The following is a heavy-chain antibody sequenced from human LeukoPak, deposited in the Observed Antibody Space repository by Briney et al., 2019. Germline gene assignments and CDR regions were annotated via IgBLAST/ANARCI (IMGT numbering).Heavy chain of an antibody. CDR3: ARDTFFSSSWYEGGIQYFYGMDV. D-gene: IGHD6-13*01. CDR2: IYYSGST. Sequence: SQTLSLTCTVSGGSISSGGYYWSWIRQHPGKGLEGIGDIYYSGSTYYHPSLKSRVTICVDTSKDQFSLKLSSVTAADTAVYYWARDTFFSSSWYEGGIQYFYGMDVWGQGTTVTVSS. V-gene: IGHV4-31*03. CDR1: GGSISSGGYY. J-gene: IGHJ6*02.